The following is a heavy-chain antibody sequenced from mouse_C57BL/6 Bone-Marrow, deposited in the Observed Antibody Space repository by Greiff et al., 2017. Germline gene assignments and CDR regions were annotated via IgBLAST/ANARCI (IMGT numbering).Heavy chain of an antibody. J-gene: IGHJ4*01. V-gene: IGHV2-9-1*01. CDR1: GSSLPSYA. CDR3: AREGSYGRVLYYAMDY. D-gene: IGHD1-1*01. Sequence: VKLVESGPGLVAPSQSLSIPCTLLGSSLPSYALSWVRQPPGRGLVWLGVLWTGVGTHYTSALKSRLSISKDNSKSQVFLKMNSLQPDDTASYYCAREGSYGRVLYYAMDYWGQGTSVTVSS. CDR2: LWTGVGT.